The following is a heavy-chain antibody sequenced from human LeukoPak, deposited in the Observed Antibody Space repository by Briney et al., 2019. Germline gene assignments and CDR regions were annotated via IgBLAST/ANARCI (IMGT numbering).Heavy chain of an antibody. D-gene: IGHD3-22*01. V-gene: IGHV3-66*01. J-gene: IGHJ4*02. CDR1: GFTFSSYA. Sequence: GGSLRLSCAASGFTFSSYAMSWVRQAPGKGLEWVSVIYSGGSTYYADSVKGRFTISRDNSKNTLYLQMNSLRAEDTAVYYCARDYPYYYDSSGYYSFDYWGQGTLVTVS. CDR2: IYSGGST. CDR3: ARDYPYYYDSSGYYSFDY.